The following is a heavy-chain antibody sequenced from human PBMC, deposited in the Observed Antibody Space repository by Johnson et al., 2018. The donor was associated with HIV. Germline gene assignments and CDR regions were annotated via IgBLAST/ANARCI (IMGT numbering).Heavy chain of an antibody. CDR2: IYSGGNT. V-gene: IGHV3-53*01. CDR1: GFTVSSNY. J-gene: IGHJ3*02. CDR3: AGELNVGVPVGAFDI. Sequence: VQLVESGGGLIQPGGSLRLSCAASGFTVSSNYMSWVRQPPGKGLEWVSVIYSGGNTYYADSVKGRFTISRDNSRNTLYLQMNSLRAEDTALYYCAGELNVGVPVGAFDIWGQGTMVTVSS.